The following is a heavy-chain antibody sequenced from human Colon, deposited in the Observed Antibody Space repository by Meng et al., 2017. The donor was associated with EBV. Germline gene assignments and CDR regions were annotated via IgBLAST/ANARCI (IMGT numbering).Heavy chain of an antibody. Sequence: VQLQESGPGLGKPSGTLSLTWAVFGGSISSNNWWSWVRQPPGKGLEWIGEIFHSGSTKHNPSLKSRVTMSMDKSKNQFSLRLSSVTAADTAVYYCASSDYYGSGSYYPWGQGTLVTVSS. V-gene: IGHV4-4*02. CDR3: ASSDYYGSGSYYP. CDR2: IFHSGST. CDR1: GGSISSNNW. D-gene: IGHD3-10*01. J-gene: IGHJ5*02.